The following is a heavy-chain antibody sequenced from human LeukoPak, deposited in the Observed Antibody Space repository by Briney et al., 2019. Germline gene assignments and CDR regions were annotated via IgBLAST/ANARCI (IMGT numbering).Heavy chain of an antibody. CDR3: ARDGIVVVPAAMGGVYYYYHMDV. D-gene: IGHD2-2*01. Sequence: GGSLRLSCAASGFTFSDYYMSWIRQAPGKGLEWVSYISSSGSTIYYADSVKGRFTISRDNAKNSLYLQMNSLRAEDTAVYYCARDGIVVVPAAMGGVYYYYHMDVWGKGTTVTISS. V-gene: IGHV3-11*01. J-gene: IGHJ6*03. CDR1: GFTFSDYY. CDR2: ISSSGSTI.